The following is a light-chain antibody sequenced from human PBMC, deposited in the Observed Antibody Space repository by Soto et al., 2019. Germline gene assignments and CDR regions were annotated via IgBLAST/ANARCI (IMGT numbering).Light chain of an antibody. CDR2: EVN. Sequence: QSVLTQPPSASGSPGQSVTISCTVTSTDVGDYKYVFWYQQHPGKAPKLLIYEVNKRPSGVPDRFSGSKSGNTASLTVSGLQAEDEADYYCSSLAGGTLVFGGGTKVTVL. CDR3: SSLAGGTLV. CDR1: STDVGDYKY. J-gene: IGLJ2*01. V-gene: IGLV2-8*01.